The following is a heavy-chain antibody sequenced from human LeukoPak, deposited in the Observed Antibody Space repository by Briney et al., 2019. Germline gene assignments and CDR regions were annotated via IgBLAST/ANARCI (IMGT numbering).Heavy chain of an antibody. CDR2: IRYDGSNK. CDR3: AKDVHYGDYFDY. V-gene: IGHV3-30*02. Sequence: GGSLRLSCAASGFTFSSYAMSWVRQDPGKGLEWVAFIRYDGSNKYYADSVKGRFTISRDNSKNTLYLQMNSLRAEDTAVYYCAKDVHYGDYFDYWGQGTLVTVSS. D-gene: IGHD4-17*01. J-gene: IGHJ4*02. CDR1: GFTFSSYA.